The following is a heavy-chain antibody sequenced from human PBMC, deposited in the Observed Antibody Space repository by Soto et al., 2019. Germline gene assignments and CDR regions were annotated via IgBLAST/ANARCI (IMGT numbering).Heavy chain of an antibody. V-gene: IGHV5-51*01. Sequence: PGESLKISCKGSGYSFTSYWIGWVRQMPGKGLEWMGIIYPGDSDTRYSPSFQGQVTISADKSISTAYLQWSSLKASDTAMYYCARHFSRDCSSTSCPTDYYYYYMDVWGKGTTVTVSS. J-gene: IGHJ6*03. CDR1: GYSFTSYW. D-gene: IGHD2-2*01. CDR3: ARHFSRDCSSTSCPTDYYYYYMDV. CDR2: IYPGDSDT.